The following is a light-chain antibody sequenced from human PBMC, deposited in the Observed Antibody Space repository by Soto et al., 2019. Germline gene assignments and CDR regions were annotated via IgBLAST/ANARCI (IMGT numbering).Light chain of an antibody. Sequence: QSVLTQPPSVSAASGQKVTISCAGSSSNIGNDYVSWFQQFPEAAPTLLIYHSHKRHSGVPDRFSGSTSGTSATLGITGLQTGDEDVYYCGAWDSSLTAGVFGGGTKLTVL. V-gene: IGLV1-51*01. J-gene: IGLJ3*02. CDR1: SSNIGNDY. CDR2: HSH. CDR3: GAWDSSLTAGV.